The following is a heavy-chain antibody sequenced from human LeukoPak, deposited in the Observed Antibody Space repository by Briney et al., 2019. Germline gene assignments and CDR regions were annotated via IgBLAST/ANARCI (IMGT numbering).Heavy chain of an antibody. CDR2: IKQDGSEK. V-gene: IGHV3-7*01. Sequence: AGGSLRLSCAASGFTFSSYWMSWVRQAPGKGLEWVANIKQDGSEKYYVDSVKGRFTISRDNAKNSLYLQMNSLRAEDTAVYYCARDRANYIAAFDYWGQGTLVTVSS. D-gene: IGHD6-13*01. CDR1: GFTFSSYW. J-gene: IGHJ4*02. CDR3: ARDRANYIAAFDY.